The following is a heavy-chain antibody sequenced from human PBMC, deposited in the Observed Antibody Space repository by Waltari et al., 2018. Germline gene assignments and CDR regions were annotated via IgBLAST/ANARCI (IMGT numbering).Heavy chain of an antibody. J-gene: IGHJ2*01. CDR2: SNSDGSST. CDR1: GFTYGMSW. V-gene: IGHV3-74*01. Sequence: EVQLVESGGGLVQPGGSLRLSCVASGFTYGMSWMHWVRQAPGKGLVWVSRSNSDGSSTSYADSVKGRFTISKDNAKNTVYLQMNSLRAEDTAIYYCARGARRTTVTTGWWYFDLWGRGTLVTVSS. D-gene: IGHD4-17*01. CDR3: ARGARRTTVTTGWWYFDL.